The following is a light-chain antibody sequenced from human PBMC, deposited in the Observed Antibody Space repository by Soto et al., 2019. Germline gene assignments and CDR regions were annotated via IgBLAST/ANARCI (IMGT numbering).Light chain of an antibody. CDR2: GAS. Sequence: EIVLTQSPGTLSLSPGERATLSCRASQTVLNNYLAWYQQKPGQAPRLLLYGASRRATGTPDRFSGSGFGTDFTLTISSLEPEDFAVYFCQQYGMSPLFTFGTGTKVDIK. J-gene: IGKJ3*01. CDR3: QQYGMSPLFT. V-gene: IGKV3-20*01. CDR1: QTVLNNY.